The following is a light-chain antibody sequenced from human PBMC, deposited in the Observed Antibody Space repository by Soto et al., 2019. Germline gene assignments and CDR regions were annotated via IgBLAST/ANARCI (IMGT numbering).Light chain of an antibody. V-gene: IGKV1-27*01. Sequence: DIQMTQSPSSLSASVGDRVTITCRASQGISNYLAWYQQKPGKVPKLLIYAASTLQSGVPSRFSGSGSGTDFTLNISSLQPEDVAIYYCQKYNSASLLTFGGGTKVEIK. CDR3: QKYNSASLLT. CDR2: AAS. CDR1: QGISNY. J-gene: IGKJ4*01.